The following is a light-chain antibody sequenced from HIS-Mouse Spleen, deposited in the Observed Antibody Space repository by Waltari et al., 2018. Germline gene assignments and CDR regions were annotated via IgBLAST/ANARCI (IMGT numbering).Light chain of an antibody. Sequence: QSALTQPASVSGSPGQSITLSCTGTSSGVGSYTLVSWYQQHPGKAPKLMIYEGSKRPSGVSNRFSGSKSGNTASLTISGLQAEDEADYYCCSYAGSNVVFGGGTKLTVL. J-gene: IGLJ2*01. CDR1: SSGVGSYTL. CDR3: CSYAGSNVV. CDR2: EGS. V-gene: IGLV2-23*01.